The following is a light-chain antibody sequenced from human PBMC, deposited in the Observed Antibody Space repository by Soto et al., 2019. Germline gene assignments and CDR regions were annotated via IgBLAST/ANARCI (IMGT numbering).Light chain of an antibody. V-gene: IGKV1-39*01. CDR2: AAS. J-gene: IGKJ1*01. Sequence: DIQMTQSPSSLSASVGDRVTITCRASQSISSYLNWYQQKPGKAPKLLIYAASSLQSGVPSSFSGSGSGTDFTLTISSLQPEDFATYYGQQSYSTPPWTFGQGTKVDI. CDR1: QSISSY. CDR3: QQSYSTPPWT.